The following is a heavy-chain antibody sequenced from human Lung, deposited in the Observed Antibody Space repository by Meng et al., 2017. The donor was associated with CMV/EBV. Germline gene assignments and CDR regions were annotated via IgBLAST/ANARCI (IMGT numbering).Heavy chain of an antibody. CDR2: IPHRGSS. Sequence: QVQVPESGPALVKPSETLARTCAVSGDSITNHNWWAWVRQPPGKGLEWIGEIPHRGSSAYNPSLKSRVSMSIDKSKNQFSLKLTSVTAADTAVYHCLRRSGGSVWGQGTLVTVSS. J-gene: IGHJ1*01. D-gene: IGHD3-10*01. CDR1: GDSITNHNW. CDR3: LRRSGGSV. V-gene: IGHV4-4*02.